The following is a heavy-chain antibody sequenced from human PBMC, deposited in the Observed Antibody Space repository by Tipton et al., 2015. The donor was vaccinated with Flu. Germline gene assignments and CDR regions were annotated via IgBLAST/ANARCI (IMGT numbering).Heavy chain of an antibody. CDR1: GASISSTTYY. J-gene: IGHJ4*02. Sequence: TLSLTCDVAGASISSTTYYWGWIRQPPGKGLEWIGSIYKTGITDYNPSLKSRVTISLDTSKNQFSLKVRSVNAADTAVYDCAPSTRYWTGGHFFGWWGRGTQVTVSS. V-gene: IGHV4-39*07. CDR3: APSTRYWTGGHFFGW. D-gene: IGHD2-2*01. CDR2: IYKTGIT.